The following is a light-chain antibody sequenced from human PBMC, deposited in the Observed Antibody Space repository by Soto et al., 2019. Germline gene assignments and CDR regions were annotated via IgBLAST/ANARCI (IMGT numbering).Light chain of an antibody. Sequence: IVLTQSPGTLSVSPGDRVTLPCRASQSVSSNYLAWYQQKPGQAPRLLIFATSRRATDIPDRFSGSGSGTDFTLAIRRLEPEDFAVYYCHQFGYSPRTFGQGTKVDIK. V-gene: IGKV3-20*01. J-gene: IGKJ1*01. CDR3: HQFGYSPRT. CDR2: ATS. CDR1: QSVSSNY.